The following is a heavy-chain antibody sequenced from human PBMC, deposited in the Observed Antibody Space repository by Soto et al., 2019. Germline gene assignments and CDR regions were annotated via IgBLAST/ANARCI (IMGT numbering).Heavy chain of an antibody. J-gene: IGHJ4*02. V-gene: IGHV3-74*01. CDR2: INSDGSST. CDR3: AKSYYSSVGDY. D-gene: IGHD3-10*01. Sequence: GGSLRLSCAASGFTFSSYWMHWVRQAPGKGLVWVSRINSDGSSTSYADSVKGRFTISRDNSKNTLYLQMNSLRAEDTAVYYCAKSYYSSVGDYWGQGTQVTVSS. CDR1: GFTFSSYW.